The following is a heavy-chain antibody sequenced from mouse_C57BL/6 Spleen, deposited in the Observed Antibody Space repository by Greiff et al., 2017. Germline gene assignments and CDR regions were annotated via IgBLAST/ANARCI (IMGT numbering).Heavy chain of an antibody. V-gene: IGHV1-64*01. Sequence: QVQLKQPGAELVKPGASVKLSCKASGYTFTSYWMHWVKQRPGQGLEWIGMIHPNSGSTNYNEKFKSKATLTVDKSSSTAYMQLSSLTSEDSAVYYCARSETGYFDYWGQGTTLTVSS. D-gene: IGHD4-1*01. CDR1: GYTFTSYW. CDR3: ARSETGYFDY. CDR2: IHPNSGST. J-gene: IGHJ2*01.